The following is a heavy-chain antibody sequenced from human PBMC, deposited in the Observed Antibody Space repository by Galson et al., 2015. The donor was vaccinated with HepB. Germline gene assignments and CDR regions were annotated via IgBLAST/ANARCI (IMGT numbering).Heavy chain of an antibody. V-gene: IGHV3-33*01. Sequence: SLRLSCAASGCTFSSYGMHWVRQAPGKGLEWVAVIWYDGSNKYYADSVKGRFTISRDNSKNTLYLQMNSLRAEDTAVYYCARDWELRTFDYWGQGTLVTVSS. CDR1: GCTFSSYG. J-gene: IGHJ4*02. D-gene: IGHD1-26*01. CDR2: IWYDGSNK. CDR3: ARDWELRTFDY.